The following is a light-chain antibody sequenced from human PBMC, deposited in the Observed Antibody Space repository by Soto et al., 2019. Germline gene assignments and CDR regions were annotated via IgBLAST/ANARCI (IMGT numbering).Light chain of an antibody. CDR2: GAS. V-gene: IGKV3-20*01. J-gene: IGKJ2*01. CDR1: QSISSGY. Sequence: IVLTQSPGTLSLSPGERATLSCRASQSISSGYLAWYQQKPGQAPRLLMYGASYRATDFTDRFSGSGSGTDFTLTISRLEPEDFAVYYCHCQEYDDSPVYTFGQGTKLEIK. CDR3: HCQEYDDSPVYT.